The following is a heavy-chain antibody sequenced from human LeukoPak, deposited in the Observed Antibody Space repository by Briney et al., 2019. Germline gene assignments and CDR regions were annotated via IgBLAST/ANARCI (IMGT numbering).Heavy chain of an antibody. CDR2: ISYDGSNK. CDR1: GFTFSSYA. Sequence: GRSLRLSCAASGFTFSSYAMHWVRQAPGKGLEWVAVISYDGSNKYYADSVKGRFTISRDNSKNTLYLQMNSLRAEDTAVYYCARDQGSGWSDAFDIWGQGTMVSVSS. CDR3: ARDQGSGWSDAFDI. V-gene: IGHV3-30-3*01. D-gene: IGHD6-19*01. J-gene: IGHJ3*02.